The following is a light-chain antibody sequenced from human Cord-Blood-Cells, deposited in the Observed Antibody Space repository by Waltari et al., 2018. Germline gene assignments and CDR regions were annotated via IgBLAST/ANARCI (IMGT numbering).Light chain of an antibody. CDR3: QQSYSTTRT. CDR2: AAS. J-gene: IGKJ1*01. CDR1: QSISSY. V-gene: IGKV1-39*01. Sequence: DIQMTQSPSSLSASVGDRVTIPCRASQSISSYLNWYRQKPGKAPKILIYAASSLQSGGPSRCSGSGSGTDFTLTISSLQPEDFATYYCQQSYSTTRTFGQGTEVEMK.